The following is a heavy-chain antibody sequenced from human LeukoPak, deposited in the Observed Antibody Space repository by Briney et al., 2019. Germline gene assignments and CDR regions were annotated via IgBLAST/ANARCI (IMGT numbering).Heavy chain of an antibody. Sequence: SETLSLTCTVSGGPISTYYWSWIRQPPGKGLVWIGYIFYSGSTNYNPSLESRVTISVDTSKTQFSLKLSSVTAADTAVYYCARQGNGLRYFDYWGQGTLVTVSS. D-gene: IGHD6-19*01. CDR1: GGPISTYY. CDR2: IFYSGST. J-gene: IGHJ4*02. V-gene: IGHV4-59*08. CDR3: ARQGNGLRYFDY.